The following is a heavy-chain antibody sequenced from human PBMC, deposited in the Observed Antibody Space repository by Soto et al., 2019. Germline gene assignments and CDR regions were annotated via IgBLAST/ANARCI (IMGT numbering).Heavy chain of an antibody. V-gene: IGHV4-59*01. CDR2: IYYSGST. D-gene: IGHD2-15*01. CDR3: ARALKRYCSGGSCKHYYYYMDV. Sequence: SETLSLTCTVSGGSISSYYWSWIRQPPGKGLEWIGYIYYSGSTNYNPSLKSRVTISVDTSKNQLSLKLSSVTAADTAVYYCARALKRYCSGGSCKHYYYYMDVWGKGTTVT. J-gene: IGHJ6*03. CDR1: GGSISSYY.